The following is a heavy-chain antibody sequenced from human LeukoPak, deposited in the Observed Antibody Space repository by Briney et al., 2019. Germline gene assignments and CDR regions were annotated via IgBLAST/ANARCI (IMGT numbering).Heavy chain of an antibody. V-gene: IGHV3-33*01. D-gene: IGHD2/OR15-2a*01. CDR1: GFTFSSYG. CDR2: IWYDGSNK. Sequence: GRSLRLSCAASGFTFSSYGMHWVRQAPGKGLEWVAVIWYDGSNKYYADSAKGRFAISRDNSKNTLYLQMNSLRAEDTAVYYCARDPQIGAEYFQHWGQGTLVTVSS. CDR3: ARDPQIGAEYFQH. J-gene: IGHJ1*01.